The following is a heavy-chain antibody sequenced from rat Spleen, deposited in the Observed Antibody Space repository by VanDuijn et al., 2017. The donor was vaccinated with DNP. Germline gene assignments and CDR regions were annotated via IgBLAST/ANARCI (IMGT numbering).Heavy chain of an antibody. Sequence: EVQLVESGGGFVQPGRSLKLSCAASGFTFSNYDMAWVRQAPTKGLEWVASISPSGGNTYYRDSVKGRFTVSRDNAKSSLYLQMDSLRSEDTATYYCARRGLGAVYYFDYWGQGVMVTVSS. D-gene: IGHD5-1*01. V-gene: IGHV5S23*01. CDR3: ARRGLGAVYYFDY. CDR1: GFTFSNYD. J-gene: IGHJ2*01. CDR2: ISPSGGNT.